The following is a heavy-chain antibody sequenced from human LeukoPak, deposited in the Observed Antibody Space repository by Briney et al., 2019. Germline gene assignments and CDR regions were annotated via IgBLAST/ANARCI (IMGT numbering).Heavy chain of an antibody. V-gene: IGHV4-59*01. J-gene: IGHJ3*02. D-gene: IGHD3-22*01. Sequence: SETLSLTCTVSGDSISNYYWSWIRLAPGKGLEWIGNIHNSVNINYNPSLKSRVTISVDTSKNQFSLKLSSVTAADTAVYYCARWYYYDSSGYRCDAFDIWGQGTMVTVSS. CDR1: GDSISNYY. CDR2: IHNSVNI. CDR3: ARWYYYDSSGYRCDAFDI.